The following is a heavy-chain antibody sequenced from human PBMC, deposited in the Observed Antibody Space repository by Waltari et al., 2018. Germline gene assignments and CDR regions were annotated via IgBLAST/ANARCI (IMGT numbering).Heavy chain of an antibody. J-gene: IGHJ4*02. V-gene: IGHV1-2*02. D-gene: IGHD6-6*01. CDR1: GYIFTNYY. CDR3: ARDRTTMAARPGDY. CDR2: VNPDTGNA. Sequence: QVLLVQSGAEVKKPGASVKVSCKASGYIFTNYYLHWVRQAPGQGPEWMGWVNPDTGNAKSAHNFRGRVTMTWDTSINTAFMDLSGLKSDDTAVYYCARDRTTMAARPGDYWGQGTLVTVSS.